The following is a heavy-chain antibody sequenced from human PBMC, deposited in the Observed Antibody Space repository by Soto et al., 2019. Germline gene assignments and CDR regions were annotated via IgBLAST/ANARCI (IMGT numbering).Heavy chain of an antibody. Sequence: PSETLSLTCAVHGGSFSGFYWTWIRQPPGKGLEWIGEINHSGSSNYNPPLKSRVTLSLDTSRNQLSLGLNSGTAADTAVYYCLRMAGPWYFDLWGRGTLLTVSS. CDR1: GGSFSGFY. V-gene: IGHV4-34*01. CDR2: INHSGSS. J-gene: IGHJ2*01. CDR3: LRMAGPWYFDL.